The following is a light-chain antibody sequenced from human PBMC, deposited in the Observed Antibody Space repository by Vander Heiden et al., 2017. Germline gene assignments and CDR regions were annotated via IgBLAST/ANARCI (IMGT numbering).Light chain of an antibody. CDR3: QQSYSSLLFT. J-gene: IGKJ3*01. CDR2: AAS. CDR1: QSISRY. Sequence: IQMTQSPSSLSASVGDRVTITCRASQSISRYLNWYQQKPGKAPKLLIYAASNLESGVPSRFSSSGSGTDFTLTISSLQPEDFATYYCQQSYSSLLFTFGPGTKVDIK. V-gene: IGKV1-39*01.